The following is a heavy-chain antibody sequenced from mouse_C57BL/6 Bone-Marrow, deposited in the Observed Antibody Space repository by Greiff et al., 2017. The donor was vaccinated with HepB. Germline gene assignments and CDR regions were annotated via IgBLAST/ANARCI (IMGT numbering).Heavy chain of an antibody. CDR3: ARSGKETPYYDYDGGSYCAMDY. D-gene: IGHD2-4*01. Sequence: QVHVKQSGPELVKPGASVKLSCKASGYTFTSYDINWVKQRPGQGLEWIGWIYPRDGSTKYNEKFKGKATLTVDTSSSTAYMELHSLTSEDSAVYFCARSGKETPYYDYDGGSYCAMDYWGQGTSVTVSS. CDR1: GYTFTSYD. CDR2: IYPRDGST. J-gene: IGHJ4*01. V-gene: IGHV1-85*01.